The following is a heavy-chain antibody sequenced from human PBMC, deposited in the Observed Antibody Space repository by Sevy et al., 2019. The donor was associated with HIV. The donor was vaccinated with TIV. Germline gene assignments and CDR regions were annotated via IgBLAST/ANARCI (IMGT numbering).Heavy chain of an antibody. D-gene: IGHD2-15*01. V-gene: IGHV4-61*02. J-gene: IGHJ2*01. CDR1: GGSIGRGSYY. CDR2: IYTSGST. Sequence: SETLSLTCTVSGGSIGRGSYYWSWFRQPAGKGLEWIGRIYTSGSTNYNPSLKSRVTMSVDTSKNQFSLKLSSVTAADTAVYYCARDSTKGSYFDLWGRGTLVTVSS. CDR3: ARDSTKGSYFDL.